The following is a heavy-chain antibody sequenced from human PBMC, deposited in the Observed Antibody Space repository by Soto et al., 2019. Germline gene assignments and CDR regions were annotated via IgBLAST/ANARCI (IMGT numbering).Heavy chain of an antibody. Sequence: VSLRLSCAGSGFTPTTTPLSWVRQPPGKGLEWVATVSGAASHTYYVDSVRGRFFISRDNSKNTVTLQMNNLTVDDTAVYYCATSFRYFDNWGQGTRVTVSS. CDR2: VSGAASHT. J-gene: IGHJ4*02. CDR3: ATSFRYFDN. V-gene: IGHV3-23*01. D-gene: IGHD3-9*01. CDR1: GFTPTTTP.